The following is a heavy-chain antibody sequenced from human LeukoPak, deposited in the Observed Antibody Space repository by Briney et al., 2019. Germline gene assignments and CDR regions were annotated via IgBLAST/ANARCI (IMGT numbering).Heavy chain of an antibody. CDR1: GYTLTELS. D-gene: IGHD3-9*01. Sequence: ASVKVSCKVSGYTLTELSMHWVRQAPGKGLEWMGGFDPEDGETIYAQKFQGRVTMTEDTSTDTAYMELSSLRSEDTAVYYCATVKLYYDILTCYYTDYWGQGTLVTVSS. V-gene: IGHV1-24*01. CDR3: ATVKLYYDILTCYYTDY. CDR2: FDPEDGET. J-gene: IGHJ4*02.